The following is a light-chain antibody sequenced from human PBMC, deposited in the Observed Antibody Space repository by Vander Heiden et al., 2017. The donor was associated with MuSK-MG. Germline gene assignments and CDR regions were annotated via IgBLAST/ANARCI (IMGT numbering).Light chain of an antibody. CDR1: QDISNY. Sequence: DIQMTQSPSSLSASVGDRVTITCQASQDISNYLNWYQQKPGKAPKLLIYDASNLETGVKSRFSGSGYGTDFTFTISSLQPEDIETYYCQQYDNLPPMCSFGQGTKLEIK. J-gene: IGKJ2*04. CDR2: DAS. CDR3: QQYDNLPPMCS. V-gene: IGKV1-33*01.